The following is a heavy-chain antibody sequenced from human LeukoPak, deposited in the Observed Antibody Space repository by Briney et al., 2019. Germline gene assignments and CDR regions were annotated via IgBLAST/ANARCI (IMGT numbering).Heavy chain of an antibody. D-gene: IGHD3-16*01. Sequence: TETLSLTCAVYGGSVSGYYWSWIRQPPRNGLEWIGEINHSGSTNYNPSLKSRVTISVDTSKNQFSLKLSSVTAADTAVYYCARATPVGGVRFDYWGQGTLVTVSS. V-gene: IGHV4-34*01. CDR1: GGSVSGYY. J-gene: IGHJ4*02. CDR2: INHSGST. CDR3: ARATPVGGVRFDY.